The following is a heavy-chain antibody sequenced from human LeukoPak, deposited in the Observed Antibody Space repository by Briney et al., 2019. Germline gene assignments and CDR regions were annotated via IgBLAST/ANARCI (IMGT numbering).Heavy chain of an antibody. J-gene: IGHJ4*02. CDR1: GFTFSDYW. CDR2: IKQDGSEK. D-gene: IGHD3-22*01. CDR3: ARAAYDSGSYIVNHDY. V-gene: IGHV3-7*03. Sequence: GGSLRLSCAASGFTFSDYWMTWVRQAPGKGLEWVANIKQDGSEKYYVDSVKGRFAISRDNAKNSLYLQMNSLRAEDTAVYYCARAAYDSGSYIVNHDYWGQGTLVTVSS.